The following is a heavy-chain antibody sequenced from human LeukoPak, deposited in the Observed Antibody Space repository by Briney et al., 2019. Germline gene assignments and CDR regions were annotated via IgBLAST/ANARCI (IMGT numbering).Heavy chain of an antibody. V-gene: IGHV4-34*01. CDR3: AREALQWLGEFTWFDP. CDR2: INHSGST. D-gene: IGHD3-10*01. CDR1: GGSFSGYY. J-gene: IGHJ5*02. Sequence: PSETLSLTCAVYGGSFSGYYWSWIRQPPGKGLEWIGEINHSGSTNYNPSLKSRVTISVDTSKNQFSLKLSSVTAADTAVYYCAREALQWLGEFTWFDPWGHGTLVTVSS.